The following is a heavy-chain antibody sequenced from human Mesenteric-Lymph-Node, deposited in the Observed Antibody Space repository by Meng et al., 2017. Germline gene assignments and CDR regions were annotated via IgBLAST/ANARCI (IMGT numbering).Heavy chain of an antibody. CDR2: IHHSGSA. CDR1: GGSMSSGNYY. Sequence: GPRREPGPGLGQPSQTLSHTCTVSGGSMSSGNYYWSWIRQPPGKGLEWIRYIHHSGSAYYNPSLKSRVSISVGTSKNQFSLNLNSMTAADTAVYYCASFDHIPRRNYFDYWGQGTLVTVSS. J-gene: IGHJ4*02. CDR3: ASFDHIPRRNYFDY. D-gene: IGHD2-21*01. V-gene: IGHV4-30-4*01.